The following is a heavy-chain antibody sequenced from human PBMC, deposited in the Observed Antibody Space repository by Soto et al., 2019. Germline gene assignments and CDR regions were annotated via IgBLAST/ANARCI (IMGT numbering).Heavy chain of an antibody. CDR1: GLTSKNYA. V-gene: IGHV3-23*01. J-gene: IGHJ1*01. CDR3: ANYYDSSGYPHGFFQH. CDR2: VGGRGDIT. D-gene: IGHD3-22*01. Sequence: EVQMLEPGGGLVQPGGFLRLSCATSGLTSKNYAMSWVRQAPGKGLEWVSSVGGRGDITYYAEPVQGRFTISRDISTTALYLNMNSLRVHDTAIYYCANYYDSSGYPHGFFQHWGQGTLVTVSS.